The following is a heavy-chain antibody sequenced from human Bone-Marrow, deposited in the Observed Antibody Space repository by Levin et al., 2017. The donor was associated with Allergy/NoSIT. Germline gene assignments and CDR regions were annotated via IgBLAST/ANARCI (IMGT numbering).Heavy chain of an antibody. CDR2: IYSGGST. J-gene: IGHJ4*03. CDR3: ESLAVFASFDN. V-gene: IGHV3-66*01. Sequence: GGSLRLSCAASGFTVSSNYMNWVRQAPGKGLEWVSVIYSGGSTYYADFVKGRFTISRDKSENTLYLQMSSLSVADTAVYYCESLAVFASFDNWGQGTMVTVSS. CDR1: GFTVSSNY. D-gene: IGHD1-14*01.